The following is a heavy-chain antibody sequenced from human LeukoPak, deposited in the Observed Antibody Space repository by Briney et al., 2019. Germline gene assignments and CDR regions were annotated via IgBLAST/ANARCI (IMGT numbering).Heavy chain of an antibody. CDR2: INSDGSST. CDR1: GFTFRNFW. J-gene: IGHJ4*02. CDR3: ARENADFDY. Sequence: GGSLRLSCAASGFTFRNFWMHWVRQAPGKGLVWVSRINSDGSSTSYADSVKGRFTISRDNAKNTLYLQMNSLRAEDTAVYYCARENADFDYWGQGTLVTVSS. V-gene: IGHV3-74*01.